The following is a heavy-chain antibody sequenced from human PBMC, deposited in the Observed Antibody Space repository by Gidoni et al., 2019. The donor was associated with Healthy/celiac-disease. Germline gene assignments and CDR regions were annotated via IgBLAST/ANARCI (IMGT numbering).Heavy chain of an antibody. CDR2: IYYSGST. CDR1: GGSISSGGYY. Sequence: QVQLQESGPGLVKPSQTLPLTCTVPGGSISSGGYYLSWIRQHPGKGLAWIGYIYYSGSTYYNPSLKSRVTISVDTSKNQFSLKLSSVTAADTAVYYCARAQYGGNPQLDYWGQGTLVTVSS. J-gene: IGHJ4*02. CDR3: ARAQYGGNPQLDY. V-gene: IGHV4-31*03. D-gene: IGHD2-15*01.